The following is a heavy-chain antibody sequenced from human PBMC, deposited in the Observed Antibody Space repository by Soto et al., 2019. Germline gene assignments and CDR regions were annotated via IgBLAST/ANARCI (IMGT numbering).Heavy chain of an antibody. D-gene: IGHD3-10*01. CDR1: GYTFTAYG. J-gene: IGHJ4*02. CDR2: ISNYNGNT. V-gene: IGHV1-18*01. Sequence: QVQLVQSGTEMKKPGASVKVSCKASGYTFTAYGINWVRQAPGQGLEWMGWISNYNGNTNYAQRFQGRVTMTTDTSTTTAYMELRSLRSDDTAVYYCTRTHGKLRGSGSNEYWGQGTLVTVSS. CDR3: TRTHGKLRGSGSNEY.